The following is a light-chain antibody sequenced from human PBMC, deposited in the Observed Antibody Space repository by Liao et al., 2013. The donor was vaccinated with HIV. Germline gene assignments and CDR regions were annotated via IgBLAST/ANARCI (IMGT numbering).Light chain of an antibody. V-gene: IGLV3-25*03. Sequence: SYELTQPPSVSVSPGQTASITCSGDKLGDKYVCWYQQKPGQSPVLVIYQDTKRPSGIPERFSGSSSGTTVTLTISGVQAEDEADYYCQSADSSGTCPVFGGGTKLTVL. CDR2: QDT. J-gene: IGLJ3*02. CDR3: QSADSSGTCPV. CDR1: KLGDKY.